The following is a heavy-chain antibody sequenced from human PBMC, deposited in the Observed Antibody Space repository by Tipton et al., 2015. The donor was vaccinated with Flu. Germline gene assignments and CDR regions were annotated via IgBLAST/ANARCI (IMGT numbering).Heavy chain of an antibody. CDR1: GDSISSDYY. CDR2: VSRSGDT. CDR3: VRRDYSNYVSDPKSWFDP. D-gene: IGHD4-11*01. Sequence: TLSLTCAVSGDSISSDYYWGWIRQSPGKGLEWIGSVSRSGDTNYNPSLESRVSISIDASKNHFFLKMKSVTAADKAVYYCVRRDYSNYVSDPKSWFDPWGQGTLVTVSS. J-gene: IGHJ5*02. V-gene: IGHV4-38-2*01.